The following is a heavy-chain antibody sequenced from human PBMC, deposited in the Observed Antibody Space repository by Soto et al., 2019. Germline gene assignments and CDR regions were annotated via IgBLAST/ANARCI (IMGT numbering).Heavy chain of an antibody. CDR1: GGSISSSSYY. CDR3: ASSDYGDYSNCYYYMDV. D-gene: IGHD4-17*01. V-gene: IGHV4-39*01. J-gene: IGHJ6*03. Sequence: PSETLSLTCTVSGGSISSSSYYWGWIRQPPGKGLEWIGSIYYSGSTYYNPSLKSRVTISVDTSKNQFSLKLSSVTAADTAVYYCASSDYGDYSNCYYYMDVWGKGTTVTVSS. CDR2: IYYSGST.